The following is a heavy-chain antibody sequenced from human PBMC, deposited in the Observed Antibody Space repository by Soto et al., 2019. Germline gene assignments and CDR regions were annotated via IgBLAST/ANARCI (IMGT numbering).Heavy chain of an antibody. D-gene: IGHD3-10*01. CDR1: GGSISSYY. J-gene: IGHJ6*02. CDR3: ASSMVRGPLYYYGMDV. V-gene: IGHV4-59*01. Sequence: QVQLQESGPGLVKPSETLSLTCTVSGGSISSYYWSWIRQPPGKGLEWIGYIYYSGSTNYNPSLKSRVNISVDTSKNQFSLKLSSVTAADTAVYYCASSMVRGPLYYYGMDVWGQGTTVTVSS. CDR2: IYYSGST.